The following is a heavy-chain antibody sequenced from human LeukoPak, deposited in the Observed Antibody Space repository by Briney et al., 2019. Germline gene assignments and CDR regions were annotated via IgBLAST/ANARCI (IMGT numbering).Heavy chain of an antibody. J-gene: IGHJ6*02. V-gene: IGHV4-31*03. Sequence: SQTLSLTCTVSGGPINRGGYFWTWIRHNPGKGLEWIGHIFHTGTVSYNPSLESRLSISVDTSRNQFSLRLTSVAVADTAVYYCARRRRSRVINTSDYGLDVWGQGTTVIVSS. CDR3: ARRRRSRVINTSDYGLDV. CDR2: IFHTGTV. D-gene: IGHD4/OR15-4a*01. CDR1: GGPINRGGYF.